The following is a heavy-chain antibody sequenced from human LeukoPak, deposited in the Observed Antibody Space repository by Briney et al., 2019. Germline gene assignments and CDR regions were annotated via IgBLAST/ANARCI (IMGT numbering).Heavy chain of an antibody. D-gene: IGHD3-9*01. J-gene: IGHJ6*03. V-gene: IGHV1-18*01. CDR1: GGTFSSYA. CDR2: VSAYNGNT. Sequence: ASVKVSCKASGGTFSSYAISWVRQAPGQGLEWMGGVSAYNGNTNYAQKRQGRVTMTTDTSTSTAYMELRSLRSADTAVYYCARDQDDILTKSYYYYYMDVWGKGTTVTVSS. CDR3: ARDQDDILTKSYYYYYMDV.